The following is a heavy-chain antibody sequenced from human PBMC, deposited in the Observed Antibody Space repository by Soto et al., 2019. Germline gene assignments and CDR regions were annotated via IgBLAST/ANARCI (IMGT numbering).Heavy chain of an antibody. V-gene: IGHV3-66*01. CDR2: IYSGGST. CDR1: GFTVSSNY. J-gene: IGHJ3*02. CDR3: ARGSGSYYITDDAFDI. Sequence: GGSLRLSCAASGFTVSSNYMSWVRQAPGKGLEWVSVIYSGGSTYYADSVKGRFTISRDNSKNTLYLQMNSLRAEDTAVYYCARGSGSYYITDDAFDIWGQGTMVTVSS. D-gene: IGHD3-10*01.